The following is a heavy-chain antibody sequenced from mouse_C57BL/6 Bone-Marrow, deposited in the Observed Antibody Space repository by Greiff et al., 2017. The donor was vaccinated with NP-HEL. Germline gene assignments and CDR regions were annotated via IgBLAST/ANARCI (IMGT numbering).Heavy chain of an antibody. D-gene: IGHD1-1*01. CDR3: ARGVSYYGNPPAWFAY. J-gene: IGHJ3*01. CDR2: INPNYGTT. V-gene: IGHV1-39*01. Sequence: VQLKQSGPELVKPGASVKISCKASGYSFTDYNMNWVKQSTGKSLEWIGVINPNYGTTSYNQKFKGQATLTVDQSSSTAYMQLNSLTSEDSAVYYCARGVSYYGNPPAWFAYWGQGTLVTVSA. CDR1: GYSFTDYN.